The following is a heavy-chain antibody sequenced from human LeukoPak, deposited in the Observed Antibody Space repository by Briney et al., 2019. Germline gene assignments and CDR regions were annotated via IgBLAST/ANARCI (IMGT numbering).Heavy chain of an antibody. CDR1: GFTFNDHY. V-gene: IGHV3-72*01. J-gene: IGHJ4*02. Sequence: GGSRRLSCAASGFTFNDHYMGWVRQAPGKGLEWLGRIKTKAQSYTTEYAASVKGRFTLSRDDSKNSLFLQMNGLKTEDTAMYYCVSDSSGSLYWGQGTLVTVSS. D-gene: IGHD6-19*01. CDR3: VSDSSGSLY. CDR2: IKTKAQSYTT.